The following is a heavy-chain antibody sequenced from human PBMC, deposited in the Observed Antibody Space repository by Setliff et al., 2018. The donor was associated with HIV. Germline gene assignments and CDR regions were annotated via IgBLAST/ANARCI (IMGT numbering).Heavy chain of an antibody. J-gene: IGHJ4*02. CDR1: GFTFSNSW. CDR2: IDSDGSDT. Sequence: PGGSLRLSCAASGFTFSNSWMNWVRQAPGKGLVWVSRIDSDGSDTDYADSVRGRFTISRDNAKNTLYLQMTSLRAEDTAVYYCARGPQYNFWGGYLGLWGRGTLVTVSS. CDR3: ARGPQYNFWGGYLGL. D-gene: IGHD3-3*01. V-gene: IGHV3-74*01.